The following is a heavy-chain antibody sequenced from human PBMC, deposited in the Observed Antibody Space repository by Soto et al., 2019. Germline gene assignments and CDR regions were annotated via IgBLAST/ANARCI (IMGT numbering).Heavy chain of an antibody. D-gene: IGHD2-2*01. CDR2: ISGSGGSA. CDR1: GFTFSNYA. V-gene: IGHV3-23*01. CDR3: AKDPYSGVLVPVAIGFDP. J-gene: IGHJ5*02. Sequence: GGSLRLSCAASGFTFSNYAMTWVRQGPGKGLEWVSAISGSGGSAYYADSVKGRFTISRVNSKNTLYLQMNSLRADDSGVYYCAKDPYSGVLVPVAIGFDPWGPGTLVTVSS.